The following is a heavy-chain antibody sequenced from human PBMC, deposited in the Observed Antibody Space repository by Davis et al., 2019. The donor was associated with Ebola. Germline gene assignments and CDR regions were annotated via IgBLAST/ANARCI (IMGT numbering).Heavy chain of an antibody. V-gene: IGHV1-2*06. CDR1: GYTFTGYY. CDR2: INPNSGGT. Sequence: AASVKVSCKASGYTFTGYYMHWVRQAPGQGLEWMGRINPNSGGTNYAQKLQGRVTMTTDTSTSTAYMELRSLRSDDTAVYYCARDNVKAAAVDYWGQGTLVAVSS. D-gene: IGHD6-13*01. CDR3: ARDNVKAAAVDY. J-gene: IGHJ4*02.